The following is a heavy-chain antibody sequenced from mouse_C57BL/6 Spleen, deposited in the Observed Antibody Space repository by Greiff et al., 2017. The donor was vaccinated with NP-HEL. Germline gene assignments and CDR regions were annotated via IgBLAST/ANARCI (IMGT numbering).Heavy chain of an antibody. CDR2: INPNNGGT. V-gene: IGHV1-22*01. Sequence: VQLQQSGPELVKPGASVKMSCKASGYTFTDYNMHWVKQSHGKSLEWIGYINPNNGGTSYNQKFKGKATLTVNKSSSTAYMELRSLTSEDSAVYYCASKGYYTGFDYWGQGTTLTVSS. CDR3: ASKGYYTGFDY. J-gene: IGHJ2*01. D-gene: IGHD2-12*01. CDR1: GYTFTDYN.